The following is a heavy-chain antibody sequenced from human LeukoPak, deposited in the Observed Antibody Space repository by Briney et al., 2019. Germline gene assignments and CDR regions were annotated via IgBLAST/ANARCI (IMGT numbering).Heavy chain of an antibody. Sequence: SETLSLTCTVSGGSISSSSAYWGWIRQPPGKGLEWIGSIYYRKNTYYNPSPKSRVTISADTSMNQFSLTLGSVSATDTAVYYCASPRGFSYGYFDYWGQGTLVTVSS. D-gene: IGHD5-18*01. V-gene: IGHV4-39*01. CDR2: IYYRKNT. CDR1: GGSISSSSAY. J-gene: IGHJ4*02. CDR3: ASPRGFSYGYFDY.